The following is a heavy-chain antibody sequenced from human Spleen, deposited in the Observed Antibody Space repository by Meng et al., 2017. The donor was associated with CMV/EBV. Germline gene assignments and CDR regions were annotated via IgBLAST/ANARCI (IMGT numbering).Heavy chain of an antibody. CDR3: ARDYGGNTHYYYYYGMDV. J-gene: IGHJ6*02. V-gene: IGHV1-18*01. CDR1: GYTFSSYG. Sequence: ASVKVSCKTYGYTFSSYGLSWVRQAPGQGLEWMGWISAYNGNTNYAQKLQGRVTMTTDTSTSTAYMELRSLRSDDTAVYYCARDYGGNTHYYYYYGMDVWGQGTTVTVSS. CDR2: ISAYNGNT. D-gene: IGHD4-23*01.